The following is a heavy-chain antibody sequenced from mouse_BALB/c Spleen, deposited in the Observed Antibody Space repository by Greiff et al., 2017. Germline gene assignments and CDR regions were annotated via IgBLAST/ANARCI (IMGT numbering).Heavy chain of an antibody. CDR2: ISYSGST. D-gene: IGHD1-1*01. CDR3: ARYYYGSSDWYFDV. J-gene: IGHJ1*01. Sequence: EVQLQESGPSLVKPSQTLSLTCSFTGDSITSVYWNWFRKFPGNKLAYMGYISYSGSTYYNPSLKSRISITRDTSKNQYYLQLNSVTTEDTATYYCARYYYGSSDWYFDVWGAGTTVTVSS. V-gene: IGHV3-8*02. CDR1: GDSITSVY.